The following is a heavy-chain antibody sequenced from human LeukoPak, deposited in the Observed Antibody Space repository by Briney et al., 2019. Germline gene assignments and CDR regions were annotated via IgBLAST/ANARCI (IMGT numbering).Heavy chain of an antibody. CDR1: GGSISSGSYY. J-gene: IGHJ4*02. CDR2: IYTSGST. CDR3: ARARRIIDY. V-gene: IGHV4-61*02. Sequence: PSQTLSLTCTVSGGSISSGSYYWSWIRQPAGKGLEWIGRIYTSGSTNYNPSLKSRVTISVDTSKNQSSLKLSSVTAADTAVYYCARARRIIDYWGQGTLVTVSS. D-gene: IGHD2-15*01.